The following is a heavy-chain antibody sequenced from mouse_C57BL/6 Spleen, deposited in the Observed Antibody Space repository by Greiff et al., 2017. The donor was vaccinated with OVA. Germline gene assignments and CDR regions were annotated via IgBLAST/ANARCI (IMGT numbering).Heavy chain of an antibody. CDR3: TRRDYYGSSYDWFAY. D-gene: IGHD1-1*01. CDR2: ISPGNSDT. V-gene: IGHV1-5*01. J-gene: IGHJ3*01. Sequence: EVQLQQSGTVLARPGASVKMSCKTSGYTFTSYWMHWVKQRPGQGLEWIGAISPGNSDTSYNQKFKGKAKLTAVTSASTAYMELSSLTNEDSAVYYCTRRDYYGSSYDWFAYWGQGTLVTVSA. CDR1: GYTFTSYW.